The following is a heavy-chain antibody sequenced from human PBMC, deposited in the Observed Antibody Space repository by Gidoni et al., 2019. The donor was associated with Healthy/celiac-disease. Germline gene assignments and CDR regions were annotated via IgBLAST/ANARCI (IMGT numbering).Heavy chain of an antibody. V-gene: IGHV3-48*02. Sequence: EVQLVESGGGLVQPGGSLRLSCAASGFTFSSYRMNWVRQAPGKGLEWVSYISSSSSTIYYADSVKGRFTISRDNAKNSLYLQMNSLRDEDTAVYYCARGEQWLVKRANDAFDIWGQGTMVTVSS. J-gene: IGHJ3*02. CDR1: GFTFSSYR. CDR3: ARGEQWLVKRANDAFDI. CDR2: ISSSSSTI. D-gene: IGHD6-19*01.